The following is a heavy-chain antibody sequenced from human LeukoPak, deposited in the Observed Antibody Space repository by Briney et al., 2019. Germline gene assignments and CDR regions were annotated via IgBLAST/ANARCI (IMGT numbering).Heavy chain of an antibody. J-gene: IGHJ5*02. CDR2: IYYSGST. CDR3: ARDHSGWYGTRRYNWFDP. Sequence: SETLSLTCTVSGGSISSSSYYWGWIRQPPGKGLEWIGYIYYSGSTNYNPSLKSRVTISVDTSKNQFSLKLSSVTAADPAVYYCARDHSGWYGTRRYNWFDPWGQGTLVTVSS. D-gene: IGHD6-19*01. V-gene: IGHV4-61*01. CDR1: GGSISSSSYY.